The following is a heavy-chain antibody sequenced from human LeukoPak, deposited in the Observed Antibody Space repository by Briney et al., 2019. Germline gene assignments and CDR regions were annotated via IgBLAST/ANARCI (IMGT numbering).Heavy chain of an antibody. D-gene: IGHD6-19*01. CDR2: IKQDGSEK. V-gene: IGHV3-7*01. CDR3: AREGSDWNYYYYMDV. J-gene: IGHJ6*03. Sequence: GGSLRLSCAASGFTFSSYWMTWVRQAPGKGLEWVANIKQDGSEKYYVDSVKGRFTISRDNAKNSLYLQMNSLRAEDTAVYYCAREGSDWNYYYYMDVWGKGTTVTISS. CDR1: GFTFSSYW.